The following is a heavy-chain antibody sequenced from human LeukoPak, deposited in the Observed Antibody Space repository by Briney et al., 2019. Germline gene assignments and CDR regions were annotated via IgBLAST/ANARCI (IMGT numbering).Heavy chain of an antibody. CDR3: ARPDSSGYYLPLDY. D-gene: IGHD3-22*01. CDR2: IIPILGIA. CDR1: GGTFSSYA. Sequence: GASVKVSCKASGGTFSSYAISWVRQAPGQGLEWMGRIIPILGIANYAQKFQGRVTMTRNTSISTAYMELSSLRSEDTAVYYCARPDSSGYYLPLDYWGQGTLVTVSS. V-gene: IGHV1-69*04. J-gene: IGHJ4*02.